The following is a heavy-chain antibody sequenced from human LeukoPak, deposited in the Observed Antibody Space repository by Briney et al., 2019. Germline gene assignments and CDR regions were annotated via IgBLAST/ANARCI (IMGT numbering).Heavy chain of an antibody. CDR2: IRYDGSHQ. J-gene: IGHJ5*02. CDR1: GFTFSSFA. D-gene: IGHD2-15*01. CDR3: AKDSVGGQNWFDP. V-gene: IGHV3-30*02. Sequence: GGSLRLSCAASGFTFSSFAMHWVRQPSGKGLEWVAFIRYDGSHQYYADSVKGRVTISRDNPKNTPYLQMNSLRPEDTAVYYCAKDSVGGQNWFDPWGQGTLVAVSS.